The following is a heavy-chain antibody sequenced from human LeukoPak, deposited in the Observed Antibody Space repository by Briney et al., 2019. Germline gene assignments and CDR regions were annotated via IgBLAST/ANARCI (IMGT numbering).Heavy chain of an antibody. D-gene: IGHD7-27*01. J-gene: IGHJ4*02. CDR3: ASKELGMLFDY. Sequence: GASVKVSCKASGYTFTSYYMHWVRQAPGQGLEWMGIINPSGGSTSYAQRFQGRVTMTRDTSTSTVYMELSSLRSEDTAVYYCASKELGMLFDYWGQGTLVTVSS. CDR1: GYTFTSYY. CDR2: INPSGGST. V-gene: IGHV1-46*01.